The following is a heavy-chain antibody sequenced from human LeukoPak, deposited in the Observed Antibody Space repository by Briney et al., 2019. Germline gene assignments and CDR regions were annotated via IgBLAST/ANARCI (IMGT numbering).Heavy chain of an antibody. CDR1: GFTFSSYA. Sequence: GGSLRLSCAASGFTFSSYAMHWVRQAPGKGLEWVAVISYDGSNKYYADSVKGRFTISRDNSKNTLYPQMNSLRAEDTAVYYCARGRYCSSTSCTALGYWGQGTLVTVSS. J-gene: IGHJ4*02. CDR3: ARGRYCSSTSCTALGY. D-gene: IGHD2-2*01. CDR2: ISYDGSNK. V-gene: IGHV3-30-3*01.